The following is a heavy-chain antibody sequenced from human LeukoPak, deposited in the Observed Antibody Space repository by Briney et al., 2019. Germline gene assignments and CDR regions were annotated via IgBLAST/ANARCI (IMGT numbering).Heavy chain of an antibody. CDR1: GYTLTELS. D-gene: IGHD1-26*01. Sequence: ASVKVSCKVSGYTLTELSMHWVRQAPGKGLEWMGGFDPEDGETIYAQKFQGRVTMTEDTSTDTAYMELSSLRSEDTAVYYCATDHLVAWELLRLDYWGQGILVTVSS. CDR2: FDPEDGET. J-gene: IGHJ4*02. CDR3: ATDHLVAWELLRLDY. V-gene: IGHV1-24*01.